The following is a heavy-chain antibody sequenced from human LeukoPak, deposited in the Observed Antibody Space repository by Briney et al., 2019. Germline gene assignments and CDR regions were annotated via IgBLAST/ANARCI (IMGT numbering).Heavy chain of an antibody. CDR3: ARDGPYNYKDDYYYYMDV. CDR1: GGTFSNYA. D-gene: IGHD3-10*01. V-gene: IGHV1-69*06. Sequence: GASVKASCKASGGTFSNYAISWVRQAPGQGLEWMGGIIPMFGRAHYAQKFQGRVTITADKSTSTAYMELSSLRSEDAAVYYCARDGPYNYKDDYYYYMDVWGQGTTVIVSS. CDR2: IIPMFGRA. J-gene: IGHJ6*03.